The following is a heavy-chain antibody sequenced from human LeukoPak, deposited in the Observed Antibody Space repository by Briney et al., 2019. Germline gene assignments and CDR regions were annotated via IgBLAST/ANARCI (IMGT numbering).Heavy chain of an antibody. D-gene: IGHD5-18*01. CDR2: INPNSGGT. CDR3: ARTTEGGYTYGYFYYYYMDV. CDR1: GYTFTGYY. J-gene: IGHJ6*03. V-gene: IGHV1-2*02. Sequence: SVKVSCKASGYTFTGYYMHWVRQAPGQGREWMGWINPNSGGTNYAQKFQGRVTMTRDTSISTAYMELSRLRSDETAVYYCARTTEGGYTYGYFYYYYMDVWGKGTTVTISS.